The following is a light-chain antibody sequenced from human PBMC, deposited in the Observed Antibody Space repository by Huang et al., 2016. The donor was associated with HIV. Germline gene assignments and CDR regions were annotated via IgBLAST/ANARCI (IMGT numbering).Light chain of an antibody. J-gene: IGKJ5*01. CDR3: MQALQTPRT. V-gene: IGKV2-28*01. CDR2: LSS. Sequence: IVITQSPLSLPVTPGEPASISCRSSQSLLHTNGYYYVDWYVQKPGQSPQLPIYLSSNRASGVPDRFSGGGSVIDFTLKISSVEAEDVGIYYCMQALQTPRTFGQGTRLEIK. CDR1: QSLLHTNGYYY.